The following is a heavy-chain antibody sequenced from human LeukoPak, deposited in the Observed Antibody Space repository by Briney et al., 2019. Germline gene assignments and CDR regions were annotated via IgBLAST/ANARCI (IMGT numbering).Heavy chain of an antibody. CDR2: IYYSGTT. D-gene: IGHD6-6*01. Sequence: TSETLSLTCTVSGGSISSYYWSWIRQRPGKGLEWIGYIYYSGTTNYNPSLKSRVTISVDTSKNQFSLKLSSVTAADTAVYYCAREYSSSSGRRAFDVWGQGTMVTVSS. J-gene: IGHJ3*01. CDR1: GGSISSYY. V-gene: IGHV4-59*08. CDR3: AREYSSSSGRRAFDV.